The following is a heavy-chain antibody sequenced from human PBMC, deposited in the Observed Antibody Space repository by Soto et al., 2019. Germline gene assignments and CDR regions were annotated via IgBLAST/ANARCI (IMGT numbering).Heavy chain of an antibody. CDR3: AKAPGGRHYYYYYMDV. CDR1: GFTFSSYA. V-gene: IGHV3-23*01. CDR2: ISGSGGST. Sequence: GGSLRLSCAASGFTFSSYAMSWVRQAPGKGLEWVSAISGSGGSTYYADSVKGRFTISRDNSKNTLYLQMNSLRAEDTAVYYCAKAPGGRHYYYYYMDVWGKGTTVTVSS. J-gene: IGHJ6*03.